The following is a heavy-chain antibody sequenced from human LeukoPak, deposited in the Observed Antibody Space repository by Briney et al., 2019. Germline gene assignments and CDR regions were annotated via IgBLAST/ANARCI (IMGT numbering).Heavy chain of an antibody. D-gene: IGHD3-10*01. Sequence: SETLSLTCTVSGGSISSYYWSWIRQPPGKGLEWIGYIYYSGTTNYNPSLKSRVTISVDTSKNQFSLKLSSVTAADTAVYYCARDGLYGSGSLGFAYWGQGTLVTVSS. CDR2: IYYSGTT. CDR3: ARDGLYGSGSLGFAY. CDR1: GGSISSYY. V-gene: IGHV4-59*12. J-gene: IGHJ4*02.